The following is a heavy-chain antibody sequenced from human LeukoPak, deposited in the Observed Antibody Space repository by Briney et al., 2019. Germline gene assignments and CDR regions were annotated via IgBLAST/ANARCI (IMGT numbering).Heavy chain of an antibody. CDR3: AVSGYYYGSGSPDGDYYYYMDV. D-gene: IGHD3-10*01. J-gene: IGHJ6*03. CDR2: IYYSGST. CDR1: GGSISSYY. V-gene: IGHV4-59*01. Sequence: SETLSLTCTVSGGSISSYYWSWIRQPPGKGLEWIGYIYYSGSTNYNPSLKSRVTISVDTSKNQFSLKLSSVTAADTAVYYCAVSGYYYGSGSPDGDYYYYMDVWGNGTTVTISS.